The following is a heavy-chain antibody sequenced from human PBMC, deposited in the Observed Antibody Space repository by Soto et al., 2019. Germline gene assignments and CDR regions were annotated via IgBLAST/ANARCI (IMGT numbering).Heavy chain of an antibody. CDR2: ISDDGSDK. Sequence: QVQLVESGGGVVQPGRSLRLSCAASGFTFSNFAMHWVRQAPGKGLEWVALISDDGSDKYYADSVEGRFTISRDNSKNSLYLQMSSLRAEDTTIYYCARVNYHDTSGFYVDYWGQGTLVPVTS. V-gene: IGHV3-30-3*01. CDR1: GFTFSNFA. J-gene: IGHJ4*02. D-gene: IGHD3-22*01. CDR3: ARVNYHDTSGFYVDY.